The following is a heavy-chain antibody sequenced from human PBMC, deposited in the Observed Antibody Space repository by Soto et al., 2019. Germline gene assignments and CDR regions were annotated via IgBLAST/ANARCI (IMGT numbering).Heavy chain of an antibody. V-gene: IGHV4-34*01. CDR1: GGSFSGYY. J-gene: IGHJ4*02. Sequence: SETLSLTCAVYGGSFSGYYWSWIRQPPGKGLEWIGEINHSGSTNYNPSLKSRVTISVDTSKNQFSLKLSSVTAADTAVHYCARLGWQYDKNDYWGQGTLVTISS. D-gene: IGHD3-22*01. CDR3: ARLGWQYDKNDY. CDR2: INHSGST.